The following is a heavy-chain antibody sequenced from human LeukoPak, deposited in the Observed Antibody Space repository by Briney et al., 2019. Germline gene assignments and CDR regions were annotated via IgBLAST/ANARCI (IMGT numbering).Heavy chain of an antibody. J-gene: IGHJ4*02. CDR1: GGSFSGYY. V-gene: IGHV4-34*01. Sequence: SETLSLTCAVYGGSFSGYYWSWIRQPPGKGLEWIGEINHSGSTNYNPSLKSQVTISVDTSKNQFSLKLSSVTAADTAVYYCARDPFNWSTTGGDYWGQGTLVTVSS. CDR2: INHSGST. CDR3: ARDPFNWSTTGGDY. D-gene: IGHD3-9*01.